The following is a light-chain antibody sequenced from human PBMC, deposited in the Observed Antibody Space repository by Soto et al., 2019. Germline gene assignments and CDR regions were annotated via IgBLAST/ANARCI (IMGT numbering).Light chain of an antibody. CDR1: SSDIGAGYD. J-gene: IGLJ2*01. V-gene: IGLV1-40*01. Sequence: QSVLTQPPSVSRAPGQRVTISCTGSSSDIGAGYDVHGYQQLPGTATKLLIYGNSNRPSGVPDRFSGSKSGTSASLAITGLQAEDEADYYCQSYDSSLSVVFGGGTKLTVL. CDR2: GNS. CDR3: QSYDSSLSVV.